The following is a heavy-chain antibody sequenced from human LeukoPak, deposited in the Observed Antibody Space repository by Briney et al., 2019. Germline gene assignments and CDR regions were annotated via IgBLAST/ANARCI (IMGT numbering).Heavy chain of an antibody. V-gene: IGHV4-61*01. Sequence: RASETLSLTCSVSGGSVSSANYYWSWVRQPPGKGLEWIGYIYYSGSTTYNPSLKSRVTISVDTSKNQFSLKLTSVTAADTAVYYCARVTPWYFDYWGQGTLVTVSS. CDR1: GGSVSSANYY. D-gene: IGHD2-15*01. CDR2: IYYSGST. J-gene: IGHJ4*02. CDR3: ARVTPWYFDY.